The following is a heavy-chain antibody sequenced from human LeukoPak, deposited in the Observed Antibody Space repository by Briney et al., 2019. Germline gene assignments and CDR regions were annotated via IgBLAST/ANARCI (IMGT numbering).Heavy chain of an antibody. D-gene: IGHD2-15*01. CDR3: ARHYCSGGNCYYFDH. J-gene: IGHJ4*02. V-gene: IGHV4-59*08. Sequence: PSETLSLTCTVSGGSISGYYWSWIRQPPGQGLEWIGFIYYRGASKYNPSLMSRVTMSVDTSKNQVSLKLSSVTAADTAVYYCARHYCSGGNCYYFDHWGQGTLVTVSS. CDR1: GGSISGYY. CDR2: IYYRGAS.